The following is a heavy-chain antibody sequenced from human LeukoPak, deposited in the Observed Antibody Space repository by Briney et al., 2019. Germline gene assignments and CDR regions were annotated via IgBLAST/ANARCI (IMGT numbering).Heavy chain of an antibody. V-gene: IGHV3-48*01. CDR1: GFTFSSYS. CDR3: ARGRQNSGSYSDAFDI. J-gene: IGHJ3*02. CDR2: ISSLSGTI. Sequence: GGSLRLSCAASGFTFSSYSMNWVRQAPGEGLEWVSYISSLSGTIYYADSVKGRFTISRDNAKNSLYLQMGSLRAEDTAVYYCARGRQNSGSYSDAFDIWGQGTMVTVSS. D-gene: IGHD1-26*01.